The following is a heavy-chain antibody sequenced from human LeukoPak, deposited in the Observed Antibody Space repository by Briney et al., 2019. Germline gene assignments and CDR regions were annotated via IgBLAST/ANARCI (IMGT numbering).Heavy chain of an antibody. CDR2: IYHSGST. CDR3: AKLRITIFGNWGPIDY. Sequence: PSGTLSLTCAVSGGSISSSNWWSWVRQPPGKGLEWIGEIYHSGSTNYNPSLKSRVTISVDKSKNQFSLKLSSVTAADTAVYYCAKLRITIFGNWGPIDYWGQGTLVTVSS. D-gene: IGHD3-9*01. V-gene: IGHV4-4*02. J-gene: IGHJ4*02. CDR1: GGSISSSNW.